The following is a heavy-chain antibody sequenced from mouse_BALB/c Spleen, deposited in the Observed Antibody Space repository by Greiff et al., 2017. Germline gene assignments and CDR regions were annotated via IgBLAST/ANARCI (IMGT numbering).Heavy chain of an antibody. D-gene: IGHD1-1*01. V-gene: IGHV5-9-3*01. CDR1: GFTFSSYA. CDR2: ISSGGSYT. Sequence: DVMLVESGGGLVKPGGSLKLSCAASGFTFSSYAMSWVRQTPEKRLEWVATISSGGSYTYYPDSVKGRFTISRDNAKNTLYLQMSSLRSEDTAMYYCARQITTVVAGFDYWGQGTSVTVSS. J-gene: IGHJ4*01. CDR3: ARQITTVVAGFDY.